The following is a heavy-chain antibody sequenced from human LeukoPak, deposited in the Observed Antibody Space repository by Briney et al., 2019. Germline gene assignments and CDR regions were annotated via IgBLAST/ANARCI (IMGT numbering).Heavy chain of an antibody. CDR3: AKDRAFMVRGVIISRKFDY. D-gene: IGHD3-10*01. CDR1: GFTFSSYG. J-gene: IGHJ4*02. CDR2: IRYDGSNK. Sequence: PGGSLRLPCAASGFTFSSYGMHWVRQAPGKGLEWVAFIRYDGSNKYYADSVKGRFTISRDNSKNTLYLQMNSLRAEDTAVYYCAKDRAFMVRGVIISRKFDYWGQGTLVTVSS. V-gene: IGHV3-30*02.